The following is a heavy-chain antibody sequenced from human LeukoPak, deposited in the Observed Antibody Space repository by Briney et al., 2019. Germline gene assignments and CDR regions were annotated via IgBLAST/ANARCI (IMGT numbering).Heavy chain of an antibody. J-gene: IGHJ3*02. CDR2: ISSSSSTI. CDR1: GFTFSSYE. Sequence: GGSLRLSCAASGFTFSSYEMNWVRQAPGKGLEWVSYISSSSSTIYYADSVKGRFTISRDNSKNTLYLQMNSLRAEDTAVYYCARDEYYYGSGSYYGYDAFDIWGQGTMVTVSS. V-gene: IGHV3-48*01. CDR3: ARDEYYYGSGSYYGYDAFDI. D-gene: IGHD3-10*01.